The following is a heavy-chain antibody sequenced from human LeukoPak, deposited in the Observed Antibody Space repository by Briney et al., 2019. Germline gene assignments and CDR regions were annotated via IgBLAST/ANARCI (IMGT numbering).Heavy chain of an antibody. CDR3: ARGSSGYIADY. V-gene: IGHV1-2*02. J-gene: IGHJ4*02. D-gene: IGHD3-22*01. CDR2: IYPNSGGT. CDR1: GYTFTGYY. Sequence: GASVKVSCKASGYTFTGYYMHWVRQAPGQGLEWMGWIYPNSGGTTYAQKFQGRVTMTRDTSISTAYMELSRLRSDDTAVYYCARGSSGYIADYWGRGTLVTVSS.